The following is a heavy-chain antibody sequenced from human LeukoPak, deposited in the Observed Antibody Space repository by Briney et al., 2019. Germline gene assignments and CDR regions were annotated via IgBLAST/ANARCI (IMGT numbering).Heavy chain of an antibody. CDR2: ISLSGGST. V-gene: IGHV3-23*01. D-gene: IGHD6-13*01. Sequence: GGSLRLSCAASGFTFSSYAMTWVRQAPHKGLEWVSSISLSGGSTYYADSVKGRFTISRDNAKNSLYLQMNSLRDEDTAVYYCARGLRYSSSWYNFDYWGQGTLVTVSS. CDR3: ARGLRYSSSWYNFDY. CDR1: GFTFSSYA. J-gene: IGHJ4*02.